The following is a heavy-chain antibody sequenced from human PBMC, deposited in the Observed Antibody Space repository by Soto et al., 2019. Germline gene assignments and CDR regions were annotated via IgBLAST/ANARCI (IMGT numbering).Heavy chain of an antibody. CDR3: AREVVTETTLGYFEF. J-gene: IGHJ4*02. Sequence: QVHLVQSGAEVKKSGSSVRVSCTASGGTFTNDAISWVRQAPGQGLEWLGRIIPFFGTPDYSQSFQGRLTITADESTGTAYMDLRSLRSDDTAVYYCAREVVTETTLGYFEFWGQGTLVTVSS. CDR2: IIPFFGTP. V-gene: IGHV1-69*01. D-gene: IGHD2-21*02. CDR1: GGTFTNDA.